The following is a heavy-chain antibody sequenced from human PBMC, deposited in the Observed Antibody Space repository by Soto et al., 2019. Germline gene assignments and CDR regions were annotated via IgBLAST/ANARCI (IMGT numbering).Heavy chain of an antibody. CDR1: GLTLSSYS. J-gene: IGHJ4*02. CDR3: ARSIAVAGLDY. CDR2: ISYDGNKK. Sequence: GGSLRLSCAASGLTLSSYSMHWVRQAPGKGLEWVSVISYDGNKKLYGDSVKGRFSISRDTSKNTVYLQMNSLRPEDTAVYYCARSIAVAGLDYWSQGTLVTVSS. D-gene: IGHD6-19*01. V-gene: IGHV3-30-3*01.